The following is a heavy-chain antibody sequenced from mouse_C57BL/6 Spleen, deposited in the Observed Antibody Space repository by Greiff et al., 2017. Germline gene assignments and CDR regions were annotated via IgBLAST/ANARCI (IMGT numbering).Heavy chain of an antibody. CDR2: ILPGSSST. Sequence: VQLQQSGAELMKPGASVKLSCKATGYTFTGYWIEWVKQRPGHGLEWIGEILPGSSSTNYNEKFKGKATFTADTSSNTAYMQLSSLTTEDSAIYYCARRINWDLHFDYWGQGTTLTVSS. CDR1: GYTFTGYW. CDR3: ARRINWDLHFDY. J-gene: IGHJ2*01. V-gene: IGHV1-9*01. D-gene: IGHD4-1*02.